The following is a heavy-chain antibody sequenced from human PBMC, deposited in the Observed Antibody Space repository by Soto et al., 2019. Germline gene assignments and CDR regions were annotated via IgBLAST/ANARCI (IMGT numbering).Heavy chain of an antibody. CDR3: AKNRLSMVYGPRDFDS. CDR2: ISGSGDST. D-gene: IGHD2-8*01. V-gene: IGHV3-23*01. Sequence: RPLRLPCAASEFTLSSYAMNLIRQAQGKGLEWVSAISGSGDSTYYADSVKGRFTISRDNSKNTLYLQMNSPRAEDTAVYYCAKNRLSMVYGPRDFDSWGQGTLVTVSS. CDR1: EFTLSSYA. J-gene: IGHJ4*02.